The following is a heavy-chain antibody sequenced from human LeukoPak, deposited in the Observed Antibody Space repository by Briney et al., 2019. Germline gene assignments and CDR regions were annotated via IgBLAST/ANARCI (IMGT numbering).Heavy chain of an antibody. J-gene: IGHJ5*02. D-gene: IGHD1-26*01. CDR3: AKDLRKGELPVGWFDP. CDR2: IRYDGSNK. CDR1: GFTFSSYG. V-gene: IGHV3-30*02. Sequence: GGSLRLSCAASGFTFSSYGMHWVRQAPGKGLEWVAFIRYDGSNKYYADSVKGRSTISRDNSKNTLYLQMNSLRAEDTAVYYCAKDLRKGELPVGWFDPWGQGTLVTVSS.